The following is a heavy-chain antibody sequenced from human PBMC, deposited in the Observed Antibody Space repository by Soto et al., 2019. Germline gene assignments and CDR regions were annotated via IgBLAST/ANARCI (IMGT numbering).Heavy chain of an antibody. D-gene: IGHD6-13*01. J-gene: IGHJ6*02. CDR2: TNTYHGNT. V-gene: IGHV1-18*01. CDR1: GYTFTNYG. Sequence: QVQLVQSGAELKKPGASVKVSCKASGYTFTNYGISWVRQAPGQGLEWMGWTNTYHGNTKYTHKLQGRVTMTKDPPASTAYMVLPSLRSDDTAVYYCARMPGYSASWGDFYYGVKIWGQGTTVIVSS. CDR3: ARMPGYSASWGDFYYGVKI.